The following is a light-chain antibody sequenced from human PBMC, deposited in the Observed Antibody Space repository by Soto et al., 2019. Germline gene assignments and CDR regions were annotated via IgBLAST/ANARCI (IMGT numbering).Light chain of an antibody. Sequence: EIVLTQSPATLSLSPGERATLSCRASQSVSSFLAWYQQKPGQAPRLLISDASNRATGIPVRFSGSGSGTDFTLTISSLEPEAFAVYYCQQRGNWPQTFGQGTKVEIK. J-gene: IGKJ1*01. CDR2: DAS. CDR1: QSVSSF. V-gene: IGKV3-11*01. CDR3: QQRGNWPQT.